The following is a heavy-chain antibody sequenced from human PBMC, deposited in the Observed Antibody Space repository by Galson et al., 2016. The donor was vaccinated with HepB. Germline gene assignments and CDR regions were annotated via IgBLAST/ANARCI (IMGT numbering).Heavy chain of an antibody. J-gene: IGHJ2*01. CDR3: ARVSGWHWYFDL. CDR2: ISSSGGTI. V-gene: IGHV3-48*02. CDR1: GFTFSNYS. D-gene: IGHD6-19*01. Sequence: SLRLSCAASGFTFSNYSMNWVRQAPGKGLEWISYISSSGGTIYYADSLKGRLTFSRDKANNSLYLQMNSLRDEDTAVYYCARVSGWHWYFDLWGRGTPVTVSS.